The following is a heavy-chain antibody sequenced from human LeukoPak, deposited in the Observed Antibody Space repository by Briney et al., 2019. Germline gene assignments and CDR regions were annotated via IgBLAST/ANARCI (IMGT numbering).Heavy chain of an antibody. CDR1: GYTFPGYG. CDR3: ARDFHGSGTYYNRGVDY. V-gene: IGHV1-18*01. Sequence: ASVKVSCKASGYTFPGYGVTWVRQAPGQGLEWMGWISAYNGDTNYAQNLQGRVTLTTDTSTSTVYMELRSLRSDDTAVYYCARDFHGSGTYYNRGVDYWGQGTLVTVSS. J-gene: IGHJ4*02. D-gene: IGHD3-10*01. CDR2: ISAYNGDT.